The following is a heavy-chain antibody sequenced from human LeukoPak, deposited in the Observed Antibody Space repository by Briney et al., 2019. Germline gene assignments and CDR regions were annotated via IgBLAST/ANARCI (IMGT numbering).Heavy chain of an antibody. Sequence: GGSLRLSCAASGFTFSTYWMSWVRQAPGKGLEWVAVISYDGSNKYYADSVKGRFTISRDNSKNTLYLQMNSLRAEGTAVYYCARSEDYYDSSGYYSLIDYWGQGTLVTVSS. CDR3: ARSEDYYDSSGYYSLIDY. V-gene: IGHV3-30*05. CDR2: ISYDGSNK. J-gene: IGHJ4*02. CDR1: GFTFSTYW. D-gene: IGHD3-22*01.